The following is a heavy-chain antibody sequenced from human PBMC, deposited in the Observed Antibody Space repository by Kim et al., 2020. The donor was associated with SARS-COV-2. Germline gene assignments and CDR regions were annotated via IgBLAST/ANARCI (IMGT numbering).Heavy chain of an antibody. V-gene: IGHV4-59*13. Sequence: SETLSLTCTVSGGSISSYYWSWIRQPPGKGPEWIGYIYYSGSTNYNPSLKSRVTISVDTSKNQFSLKLSSVTAADTAVYYCARYSFYYFDYWGQGTLVTVSS. CDR1: GGSISSYY. CDR3: ARYSFYYFDY. D-gene: IGHD5-18*01. CDR2: IYYSGST. J-gene: IGHJ4*02.